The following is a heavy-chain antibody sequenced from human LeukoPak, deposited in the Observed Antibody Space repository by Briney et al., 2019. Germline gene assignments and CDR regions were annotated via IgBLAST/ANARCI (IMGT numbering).Heavy chain of an antibody. CDR1: GVSISSSNSY. Sequence: SETLSLTCSVSGVSISSSNSYWGWIRQPPGKGLEWIGSIYYTGNTYYNASLKSRVTISIDTSKNQFSLKLTSVTAADTAVYYCAKQTGSGLFILPGVQGTLVTVSS. V-gene: IGHV4-39*01. D-gene: IGHD3/OR15-3a*01. J-gene: IGHJ4*02. CDR2: IYYTGNT. CDR3: AKQTGSGLFILP.